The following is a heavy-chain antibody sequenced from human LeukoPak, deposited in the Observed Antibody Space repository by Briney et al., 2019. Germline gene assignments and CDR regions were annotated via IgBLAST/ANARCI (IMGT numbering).Heavy chain of an antibody. D-gene: IGHD6-19*01. V-gene: IGHV3-15*01. CDR3: TTDWRTPWLVPPLYYYYGMDV. CDR1: GFTFSNAW. Sequence: GGSLRLSCAASGFTFSNAWMSWVRQAPGKGLEWVGRIKSKTDGGTTDYAAPVKGRFTISRDDSKNTLYLQMNSLKTEDTAVYYCTTDWRTPWLVPPLYYYYGMDVWGQGTTVTVSS. CDR2: IKSKTDGGTT. J-gene: IGHJ6*02.